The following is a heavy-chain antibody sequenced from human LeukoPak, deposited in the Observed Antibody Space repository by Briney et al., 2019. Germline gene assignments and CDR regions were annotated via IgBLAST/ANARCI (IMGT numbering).Heavy chain of an antibody. D-gene: IGHD3-22*01. CDR2: ISGSGGST. CDR1: GFTFSSYG. V-gene: IGHV3-23*01. CDR3: AKDTGNYYDSSGYYWSRWFDP. Sequence: GGSLRLSCAASGFTFSSYGMSWVRQAPGKGLEWVSAISGSGGSTYYADSVKGRFTISRDNSKNTLYLQMNSLRAEDTAVYYCAKDTGNYYDSSGYYWSRWFDPWGQGTLVTVSS. J-gene: IGHJ5*02.